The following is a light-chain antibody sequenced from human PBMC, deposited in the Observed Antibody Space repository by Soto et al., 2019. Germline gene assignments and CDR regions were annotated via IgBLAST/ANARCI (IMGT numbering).Light chain of an antibody. CDR1: QDISNY. CDR3: QQYDNPWWT. Sequence: DIQMTQSPSSLSASVRDRVTITCQASQDISNYLNWYQQKPGKAPKLLIYDASNLETGVPSRFSGSGSGTDFTFTIISLQPGDTATYDCQQYDNPWWTVGRGTKVDI. CDR2: DAS. V-gene: IGKV1-33*01. J-gene: IGKJ1*01.